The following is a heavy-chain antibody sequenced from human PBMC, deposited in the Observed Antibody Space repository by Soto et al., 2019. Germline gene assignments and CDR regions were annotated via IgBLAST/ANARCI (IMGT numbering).Heavy chain of an antibody. Sequence: PSETLSLTCTVSGASISSYYWSWVRQSPGKGLEWIGHIYHSGRTYYNPSLKSRVTISVDTSMNQFSLNLLSMTAADTAVYYCARWVEVSLDYFDSWGQGIPVTVSS. J-gene: IGHJ4*02. D-gene: IGHD2-15*01. CDR2: IYHSGRT. CDR3: ARWVEVSLDYFDS. V-gene: IGHV4-59*06. CDR1: GASISSYY.